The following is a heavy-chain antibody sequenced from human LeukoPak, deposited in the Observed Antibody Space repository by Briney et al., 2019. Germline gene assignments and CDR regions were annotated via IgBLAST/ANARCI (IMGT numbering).Heavy chain of an antibody. V-gene: IGHV3-23*01. Sequence: PGGSLRLSCAASGFTFSSHAMSWVRQAPGKGLEWVSAISDGGGTTFYADSVKGRFAISRDNSKNTLFLQMSSLRAEDTALYYCAKRPSSSTTGSASAFDIWGQGTMVTVSS. J-gene: IGHJ3*02. CDR2: ISDGGGTT. CDR3: AKRPSSSTTGSASAFDI. D-gene: IGHD2-2*01. CDR1: GFTFSSHA.